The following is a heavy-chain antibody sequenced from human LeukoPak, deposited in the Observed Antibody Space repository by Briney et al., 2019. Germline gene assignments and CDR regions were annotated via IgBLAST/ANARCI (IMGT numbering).Heavy chain of an antibody. CDR2: IYYSGST. D-gene: IGHD3-16*01. CDR3: GGQSQMWGGRMFWFGP. J-gene: IGHJ5*02. CDR1: GGTISSYY. V-gene: IGHV4-59*12. Sequence: PSETLSLTCTVSGGTISSYYWSWIRQPPGKGLEWIGYIYYSGSTNYNPSLKSRVTISVDTSKNQFSLKRGSGTAAAAAGYYGGGQSQMWGGRMFWFGPWRQGTLVTVSS.